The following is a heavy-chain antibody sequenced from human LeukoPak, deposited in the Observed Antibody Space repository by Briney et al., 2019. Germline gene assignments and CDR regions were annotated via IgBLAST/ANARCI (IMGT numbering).Heavy chain of an antibody. V-gene: IGHV4-34*01. CDR3: ARDTTYYYGSGSYGAFDN. CDR2: INHSGST. D-gene: IGHD3-10*01. J-gene: IGHJ3*02. CDR1: GGSLSGYY. Sequence: SETLSLTCAVYGGSLSGYYWSWIRQPPGKGLEWIGEINHSGSTNYNPSLKSRVTISVDTSKNQFSLKLSSVTAADTAVYYCARDTTYYYGSGSYGAFDNWGQGTMVTVSS.